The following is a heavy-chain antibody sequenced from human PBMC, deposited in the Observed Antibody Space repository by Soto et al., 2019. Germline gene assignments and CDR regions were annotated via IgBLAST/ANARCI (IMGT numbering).Heavy chain of an antibody. CDR3: ARENLAFQGPFHL. J-gene: IGHJ5*02. Sequence: GGSLRLSCAASGFVFSDFQFNWVRQAPGGGLEWLSSITGTSAFTEYAESIEGRFTISRDNPNKLLFLHMDNLRPEETAVYYCARENLAFQGPFHLWGQGTLLTVSS. CDR2: ITGTSAFT. V-gene: IGHV3-21*01. D-gene: IGHD3-16*01. CDR1: GFVFSDFQ.